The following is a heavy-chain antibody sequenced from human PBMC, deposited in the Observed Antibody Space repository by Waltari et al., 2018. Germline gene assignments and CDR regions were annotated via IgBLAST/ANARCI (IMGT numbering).Heavy chain of an antibody. D-gene: IGHD6-19*01. Sequence: QVQLVQSGAEVKKPGASVKVSCKASGYTFTGYYMHWVRQAPGQGLEWMGRINPNSGGTNYAQKFQGRVTMTRDTTISTAYMELSRLRSDDTAVYYCARESATDRSAVAGLYYYYGMDVWGQGTTVTVSS. J-gene: IGHJ6*02. CDR2: INPNSGGT. CDR3: ARESATDRSAVAGLYYYYGMDV. V-gene: IGHV1-2*06. CDR1: GYTFTGYY.